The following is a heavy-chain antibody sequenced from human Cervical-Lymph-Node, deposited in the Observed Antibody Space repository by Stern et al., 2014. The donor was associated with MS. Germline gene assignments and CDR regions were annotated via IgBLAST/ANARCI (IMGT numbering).Heavy chain of an antibody. CDR3: ARQIVGHCSGIMCYYFDY. V-gene: IGHV3-21*01. CDR1: GFTFSPYT. Sequence: EVQLVESGGGLVKPGGSLRLSCAASGFTFSPYTMIWVRQAPGEGLQLVSSISSIGTYIYYADSVRGRFTISRDNAQNSLYLQMDSLRAEDTAVYYCARQIVGHCSGIMCYYFDYWGQGTLVTVSS. CDR2: ISSIGTYI. J-gene: IGHJ4*02. D-gene: IGHD2-15*01.